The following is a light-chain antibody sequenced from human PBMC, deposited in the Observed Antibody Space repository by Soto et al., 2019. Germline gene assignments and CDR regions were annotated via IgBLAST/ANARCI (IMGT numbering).Light chain of an antibody. CDR2: DAS. CDR1: QSISSY. J-gene: IGKJ4*01. CDR3: QQHNNWPPT. V-gene: IGKV3-11*01. Sequence: EIVLTQSPATLSLSPGEGATLSCRASQSISSYLAWYQQKPGQAPRLLIYDASNRATGIPARFSGGGTGTDFTLAISSLQPEDFAVYYCQQHNNWPPTFGGGTKVEIK.